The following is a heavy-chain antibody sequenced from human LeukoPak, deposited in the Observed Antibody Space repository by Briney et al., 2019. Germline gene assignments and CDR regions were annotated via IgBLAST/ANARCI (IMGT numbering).Heavy chain of an antibody. D-gene: IGHD4-23*01. CDR3: ARDLRGKSDY. CDR2: TNPDGSRT. Sequence: GGSLRLSCAASGFTFSNYWVHWVRQAPGKGLVWVSRTNPDGSRTDYADSVKGRFTISRDNAKNTLYLQMNSLRAEDTAVYFCARDLRGKSDYWGQGTLVTVSS. V-gene: IGHV3-74*01. J-gene: IGHJ4*02. CDR1: GFTFSNYW.